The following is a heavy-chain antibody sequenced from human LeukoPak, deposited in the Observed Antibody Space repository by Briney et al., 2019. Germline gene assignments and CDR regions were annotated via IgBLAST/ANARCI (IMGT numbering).Heavy chain of an antibody. CDR2: ISFSSRYI. CDR3: ARENTGDLDY. D-gene: IGHD7-27*01. Sequence: SXGLXCAASXFTXSSXSMNWVRQXPGXGLEWVSSISFSSRYIYYSDSVKGRFTISRDNAKNSLYLQMNSLRAEDTAVYYCARENTGDLDYWGQGTLLTVSS. J-gene: IGHJ4*02. CDR1: XFTXSSXS. V-gene: IGHV3-21*01.